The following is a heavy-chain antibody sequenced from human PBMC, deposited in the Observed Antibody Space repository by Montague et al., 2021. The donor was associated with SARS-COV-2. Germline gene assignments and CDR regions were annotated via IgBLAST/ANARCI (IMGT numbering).Heavy chain of an antibody. CDR2: IFYSGTT. CDR3: ASDFKYSYAMDV. J-gene: IGHJ6*02. Sequence: SETLSLTCTVSGGSISTTSYYWGWIRQPPGKGLEWIASIFYSGTTYYNPSLRSRVTISVQTSKNQFSLTVASVTAADTAIYYCASDFKYSYAMDVWGQGTTVIVSS. V-gene: IGHV4-39*07. CDR1: GGSISTTSYY.